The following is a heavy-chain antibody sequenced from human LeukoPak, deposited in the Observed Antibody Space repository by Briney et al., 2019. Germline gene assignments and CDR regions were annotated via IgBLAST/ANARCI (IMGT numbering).Heavy chain of an antibody. J-gene: IGHJ6*03. CDR3: ARGGTGTTSFSPYYYYYYMDV. D-gene: IGHD1-7*01. V-gene: IGHV4-31*03. Sequence: SQTLSLTCTVSGGSISSGAYYWSWIRQHPGKGLEWVGYMYYTGSTYYNPSLKSRLTISLDTSKNQFSLKLSSVTAADTAVYYCARGGTGTTSFSPYYYYYYMDVWGKGPRSPSP. CDR1: GGSISSGAYY. CDR2: MYYTGST.